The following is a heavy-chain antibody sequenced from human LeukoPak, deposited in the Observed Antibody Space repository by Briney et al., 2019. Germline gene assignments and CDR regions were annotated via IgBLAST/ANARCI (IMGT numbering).Heavy chain of an antibody. V-gene: IGHV4-59*08. CDR2: IYYSGST. CDR3: ARSGYDYDYVWGSYRYPPYGLDY. D-gene: IGHD3-16*02. CDR1: GGSISSYY. Sequence: SETLSLTCTVSGGSISSYYWSWIRQPPGQGLEWIGYIYYSGSTNYNPSLKSRVTISVDTSKNQFSLKLSSVTAADTAVYYCARSGYDYDYVWGSYRYPPYGLDYWGQGTLVTVSS. J-gene: IGHJ4*02.